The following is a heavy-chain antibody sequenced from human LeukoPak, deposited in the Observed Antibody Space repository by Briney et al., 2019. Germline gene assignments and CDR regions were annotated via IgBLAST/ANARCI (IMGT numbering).Heavy chain of an antibody. D-gene: IGHD6-13*01. V-gene: IGHV4-39*07. J-gene: IGHJ5*02. CDR2: IYYSGST. Sequence: SETLSLTCTVSGGSISSSSYYWGWIRQPPGKGLEWIGSIYYSGSTNYNPSLKSRVTISVDTSKNQFSLKLSSVTAADTAVYYCARGGSSWEKYNWFDPWGQGTLVTVSS. CDR1: GGSISSSSYY. CDR3: ARGGSSWEKYNWFDP.